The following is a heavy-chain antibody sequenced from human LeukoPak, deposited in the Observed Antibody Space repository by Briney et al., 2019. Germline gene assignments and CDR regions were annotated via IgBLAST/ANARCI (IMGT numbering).Heavy chain of an antibody. CDR1: GGSINNYH. Sequence: PSETLSLTCTVSGGSINNYHWSWIRQPPGKGLEWIGYIYSSGGTNYNPSLKSRVTISVDTSKKQFSLKLSSVTAADTAVYYCARSSYGAGSKPYWVDYWGQGTLVTVSS. J-gene: IGHJ4*02. CDR2: IYSSGGT. V-gene: IGHV4-4*08. D-gene: IGHD3-10*01. CDR3: ARSSYGAGSKPYWVDY.